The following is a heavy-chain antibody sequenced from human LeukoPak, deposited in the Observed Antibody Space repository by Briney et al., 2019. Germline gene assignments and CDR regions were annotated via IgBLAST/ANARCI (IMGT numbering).Heavy chain of an antibody. D-gene: IGHD3-22*01. V-gene: IGHV3-30*02. CDR3: AKDPSSESTNWFDP. J-gene: IGHJ5*02. CDR2: LRHDGINK. CDR1: GFIFTNYA. Sequence: GGSLRLSCAASGFIFTNYAMHWVRQAPGKGLEWVAFLRHDGINKYHADSVKGRFTISRDNSKNSLYLQMNGLRTDDTAVYCCAKDPSSESTNWFDPWGQGTLVTVSS.